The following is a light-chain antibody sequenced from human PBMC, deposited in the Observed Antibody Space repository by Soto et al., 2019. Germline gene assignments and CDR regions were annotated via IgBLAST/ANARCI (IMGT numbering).Light chain of an antibody. V-gene: IGKV1-39*01. CDR3: QQTYSTPYT. Sequence: IHMTQSPSSLSASVGDRVTITCRASQRITTYLKWYQQTSGEAPKLLISTSGTLQRGVPSSVTGSGSGTDFTLTITSLQPADFATYFCQQTYSTPYTFGQGTKLEIK. CDR2: TSG. CDR1: QRITTY. J-gene: IGKJ2*01.